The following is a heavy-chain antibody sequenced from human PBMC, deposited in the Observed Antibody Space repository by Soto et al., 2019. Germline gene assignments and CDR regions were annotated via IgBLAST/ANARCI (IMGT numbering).Heavy chain of an antibody. Sequence: PSETLSLTCTVSGGSISSYYWSWIRQPPGKGLEWIGYIYYSGSTNYNPSLKSRVTISVDTSKNQFSLELSSVTAADTAVYYCARDNSSGWYIGWFDPWGQGTLVTVSS. D-gene: IGHD6-19*01. CDR1: GGSISSYY. J-gene: IGHJ5*02. CDR2: IYYSGST. CDR3: ARDNSSGWYIGWFDP. V-gene: IGHV4-59*01.